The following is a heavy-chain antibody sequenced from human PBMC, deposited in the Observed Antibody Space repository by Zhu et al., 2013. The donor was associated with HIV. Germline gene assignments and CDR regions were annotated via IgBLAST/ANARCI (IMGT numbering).Heavy chain of an antibody. CDR2: MNPNSGNT. V-gene: IGHV1-8*01. D-gene: IGHD6-13*01. CDR1: GYTFTNYD. J-gene: IGHJ4*02. CDR3: ARRIEAFGTPLGY. Sequence: QVQLVQSGAEVKXPGASVKVSCKASGYTFTNYDINWVRQATGQGLEWMGWMNPNSGNTGYAQIFQGRVTLTRNTSISTAYMELSSLRSEDTAVYYCARRIEAFGTPLGYWGQGTLVTVSS.